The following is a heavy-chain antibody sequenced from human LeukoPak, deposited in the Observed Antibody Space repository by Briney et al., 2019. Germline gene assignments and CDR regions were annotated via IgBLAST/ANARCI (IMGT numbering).Heavy chain of an antibody. CDR3: AREGVVGATTPFDY. Sequence: PSQTLSLTCTVSGGSISSGDYYWSWIRQPPGKGLEWIGYIYYSGSTYYNPFLKSRVTISVDTSKNQFSLKLSSVTAADTAVYYCAREGVVGATTPFDYWGQGTLVTVSS. D-gene: IGHD1-26*01. V-gene: IGHV4-30-4*08. CDR2: IYYSGST. J-gene: IGHJ4*02. CDR1: GGSISSGDYY.